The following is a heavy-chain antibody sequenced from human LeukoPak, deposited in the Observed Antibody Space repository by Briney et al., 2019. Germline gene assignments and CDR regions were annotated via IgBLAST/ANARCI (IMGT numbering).Heavy chain of an antibody. CDR3: ARDSRYDFWSGYEYNWFDP. J-gene: IGHJ5*02. CDR1: GFTFSIYA. D-gene: IGHD3-3*01. V-gene: IGHV3-23*01. Sequence: GGSLRLSCAASGFTFSIYAMSWVRQAPGKGLQWVSSITSRGESTWYVDSVKGRFTITRDNSENTLYLQMHSLRAEDTAVYYCARDSRYDFWSGYEYNWFDPWGQGTLVTVSS. CDR2: ITSRGEST.